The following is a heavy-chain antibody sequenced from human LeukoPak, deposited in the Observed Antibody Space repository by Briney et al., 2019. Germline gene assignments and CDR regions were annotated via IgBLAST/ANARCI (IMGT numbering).Heavy chain of an antibody. CDR2: IRYDGSNK. V-gene: IGHV3-30*02. J-gene: IGHJ3*02. Sequence: GGSLRLSCAASGFTFSSYGMHWVRQAPGKGLEWVAFIRYDGSNKYYADSVKGRFTISRDNSKNTLYLQMNSLRAEDTAVYYCAKRVGYNDAFDIWGQGTMVTVSS. CDR3: AKRVGYNDAFDI. D-gene: IGHD2-2*02. CDR1: GFTFSSYG.